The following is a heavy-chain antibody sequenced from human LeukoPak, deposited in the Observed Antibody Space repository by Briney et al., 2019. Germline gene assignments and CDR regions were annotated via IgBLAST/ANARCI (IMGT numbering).Heavy chain of an antibody. CDR3: ARGEYSSSWYFTN. V-gene: IGHV3-66*01. D-gene: IGHD6-13*01. Sequence: GGSLRLSCAASEFSVGSNYMTWVRQAPGKGLEWVSLIYSGGSTYYADSVKGRFTISRDNSKNTLFLQMNSLRAEDTAVYYCARGEYSSSWYFTNWGQGTLVTVSS. CDR1: EFSVGSNY. CDR2: IYSGGST. J-gene: IGHJ4*02.